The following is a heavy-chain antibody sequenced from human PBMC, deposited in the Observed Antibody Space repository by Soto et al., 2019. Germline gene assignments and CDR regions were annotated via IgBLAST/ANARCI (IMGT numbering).Heavy chain of an antibody. CDR1: GFTFSSYA. CDR3: ARGAYYYDSSGYLK. J-gene: IGHJ4*02. CDR2: ISYDGSNK. Sequence: GGSLRLSCAASGFTFSSYAMHWVRQAPGKGLEWVAVISYDGSNKYYADSVKGRFTISRDNSKNTLYLQMNSLRAEDTAVYYCARGAYYYDSSGYLKWGQGTLVTVSS. D-gene: IGHD3-22*01. V-gene: IGHV3-30-3*01.